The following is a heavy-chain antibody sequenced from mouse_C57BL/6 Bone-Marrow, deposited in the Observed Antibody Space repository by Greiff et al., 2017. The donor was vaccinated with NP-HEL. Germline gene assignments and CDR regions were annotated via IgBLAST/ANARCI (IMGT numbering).Heavy chain of an antibody. J-gene: IGHJ1*03. D-gene: IGHD1-1*01. CDR1: GYTFTDYE. CDR3: TRTTAFNYGSWYFDV. V-gene: IGHV1-15*01. CDR2: IDPETGGT. Sequence: VQLQQSGAELVRPGASVTLSCKASGYTFTDYEMHWVKQTPVHGLEWIGAIDPETGGTAYNQKFKGKAILTADKSSSTAYMELRSLTSEDSAVYYCTRTTAFNYGSWYFDVWGTGTTVTVSS.